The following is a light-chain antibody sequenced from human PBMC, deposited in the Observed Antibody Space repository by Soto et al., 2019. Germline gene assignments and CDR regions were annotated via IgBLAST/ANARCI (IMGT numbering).Light chain of an antibody. CDR1: QSVSSSY. CDR3: QQYGSSFTWT. CDR2: GAS. J-gene: IGKJ1*01. V-gene: IGKV3-20*01. Sequence: EIVLTQSPGTLSLSPGERATLSCRASQSVSSSYLAWYQQKPGQAPRLLIYGASSRATGIPDRFSGSGSGKDFTLTISRLEPEDFAVYYWQQYGSSFTWTFGQGTKVDIK.